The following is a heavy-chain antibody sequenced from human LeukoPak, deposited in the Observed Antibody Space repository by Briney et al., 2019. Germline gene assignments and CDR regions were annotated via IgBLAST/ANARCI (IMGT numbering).Heavy chain of an antibody. CDR2: IQSKTDGGTT. J-gene: IGHJ1*01. V-gene: IGHV3-15*01. CDR3: NTEDYGGNGEYFQH. CDR1: GFTFSNAW. D-gene: IGHD4-23*01. Sequence: PGGSLRLSCAASGFTFSNAWMSWVRQAPGKGLEWVGRIQSKTDGGTTDYAAPVKGRFTISRDDSKNTLYLQMNSLKTEDTAVYYCNTEDYGGNGEYFQHWGQGTLVTVSS.